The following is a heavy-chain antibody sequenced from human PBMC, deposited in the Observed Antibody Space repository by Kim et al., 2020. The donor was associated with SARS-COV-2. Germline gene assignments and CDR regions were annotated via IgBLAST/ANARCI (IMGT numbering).Heavy chain of an antibody. D-gene: IGHD2-21*01. V-gene: IGHV3-23*01. CDR2: ISGGAVNK. CDR1: GFTFDTYA. CDR3: AKMVIMDGYNYFYYYAM. Sequence: GGSMRLSCAASGFTFDTYAMSWVRQAPGKGLEWVSVISGGAVNKFYADSVRGRFTISRDNSKNTLYLQMNSLRDEDTALYYCAKMVIMDGYNYFYYYAM. J-gene: IGHJ6*01.